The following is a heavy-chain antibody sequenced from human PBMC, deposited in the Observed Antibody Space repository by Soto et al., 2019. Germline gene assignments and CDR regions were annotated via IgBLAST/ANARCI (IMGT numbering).Heavy chain of an antibody. Sequence: QVQLVQSGAEVKNPGASVKLSCKASGYTFTSFYIHWVRQAPGQGLEWMAIINPNGGSTNYAPNLQGRVTLTRDTSTNTVYIELSSLGSEDTPAYYCARGLTSGDYWGQGTLVTVSS. D-gene: IGHD7-27*01. CDR1: GYTFTSFY. J-gene: IGHJ4*02. CDR2: INPNGGST. V-gene: IGHV1-46*01. CDR3: ARGLTSGDY.